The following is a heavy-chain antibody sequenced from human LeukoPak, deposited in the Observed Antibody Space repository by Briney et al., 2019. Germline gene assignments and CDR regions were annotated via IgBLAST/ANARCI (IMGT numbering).Heavy chain of an antibody. J-gene: IGHJ6*03. D-gene: IGHD2-21*02. V-gene: IGHV3-64*01. Sequence: PGGSLRLSCAASGFTFSSYAMHWVRQAPGKGLEYVSAISSNGGSTYYANSVKGRFTISRDNSKNTLYLQMGSLRAEDMAVYYCARGSLTYCGGDCYSNYYYMDVWGKGTTVTVSS. CDR2: ISSNGGST. CDR3: ARGSLTYCGGDCYSNYYYMDV. CDR1: GFTFSSYA.